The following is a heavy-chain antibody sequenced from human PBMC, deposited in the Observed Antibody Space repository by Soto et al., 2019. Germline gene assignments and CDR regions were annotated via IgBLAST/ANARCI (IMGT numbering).Heavy chain of an antibody. J-gene: IGHJ5*02. D-gene: IGHD5-18*01. Sequence: ASVKVSCKASGYTFTSYAMHWVRQAPGQRLEWMGWINASNGNTKYAQKFQGRVTITRDTSTSTVYMELSSLRSEDTAVYYCARVYPSDTRYGYVGNNWFDPWGQGTLVTVSS. CDR3: ARVYPSDTRYGYVGNNWFDP. CDR2: INASNGNT. CDR1: GYTFTSYA. V-gene: IGHV1-3*01.